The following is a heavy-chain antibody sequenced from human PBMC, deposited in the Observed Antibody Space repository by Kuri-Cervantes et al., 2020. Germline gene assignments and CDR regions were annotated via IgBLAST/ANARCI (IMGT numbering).Heavy chain of an antibody. CDR1: GFTFSNAW. Sequence: GESLKISCAASGFTFSNAWMSWVRQAPGKGLEWVGRIKSKTDGGTTDYAAPVKGRFTISRDDSKNTLYLQMNSLKTEDTAVYYCTTDLYMWTTTFDYWGQGTLVTVSS. CDR3: TTDLYMWTTTFDY. J-gene: IGHJ4*02. V-gene: IGHV3-15*01. CDR2: IKSKTDGGTT. D-gene: IGHD3/OR15-3a*01.